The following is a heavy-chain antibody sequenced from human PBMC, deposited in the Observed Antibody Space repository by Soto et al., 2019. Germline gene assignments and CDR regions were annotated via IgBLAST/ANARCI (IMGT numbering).Heavy chain of an antibody. V-gene: IGHV3-33*01. Sequence: GSLRLSCAASGFTFSSYGMHWVRQAPGKGLEWVAVIWYDGSNKYYADSVKGRFTISRDNSKNTLYLQMNSLRAEDTAVYYCARLNGYDSYFDYWGQGTLVTVSS. CDR2: IWYDGSNK. J-gene: IGHJ4*02. CDR1: GFTFSSYG. D-gene: IGHD5-12*01. CDR3: ARLNGYDSYFDY.